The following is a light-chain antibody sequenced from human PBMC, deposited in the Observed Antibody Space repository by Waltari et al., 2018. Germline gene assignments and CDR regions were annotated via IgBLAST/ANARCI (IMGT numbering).Light chain of an antibody. J-gene: IGKJ1*01. V-gene: IGKV1-39*01. CDR2: IAS. Sequence: DIQMTQSPSSLSASVGVIVTITCRAHQTITRYLNWYQHKPGKAPRLLIQIASSFESEVPSRLSGSGVGTDFALTITSLQPEDLATYFCHRSYTIPRTFGHGTTVDIK. CDR3: HRSYTIPRT. CDR1: QTITRY.